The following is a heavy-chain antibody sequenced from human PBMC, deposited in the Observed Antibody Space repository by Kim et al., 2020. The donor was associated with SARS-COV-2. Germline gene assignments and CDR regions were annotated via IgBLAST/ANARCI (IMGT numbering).Heavy chain of an antibody. CDR3: TTQYSSGWFEYFQH. J-gene: IGHJ1*01. D-gene: IGHD6-19*01. V-gene: IGHV3-15*01. Sequence: AAHVQGRFTISRDDSKNTLYLQMNSPKTEDTAVYYCTTQYSSGWFEYFQHWGQGTLVTVSS.